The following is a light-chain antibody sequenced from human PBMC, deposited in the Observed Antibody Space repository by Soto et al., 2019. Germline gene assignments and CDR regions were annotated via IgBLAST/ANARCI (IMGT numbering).Light chain of an antibody. CDR1: QSISSW. V-gene: IGKV1-5*03. J-gene: IGKJ1*01. Sequence: DIQMTQSPSTLSASVGDRVTITCRASQSISSWLAWYQQKPGKAPKLLIYKASSLESGVTSRFSGSGSGTEFTLTISSLQPDDFATYYCQQYNSYPRTCGQGTKVEIK. CDR3: QQYNSYPRT. CDR2: KAS.